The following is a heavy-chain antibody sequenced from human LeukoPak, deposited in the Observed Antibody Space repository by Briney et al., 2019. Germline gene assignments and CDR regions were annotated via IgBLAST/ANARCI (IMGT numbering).Heavy chain of an antibody. CDR1: GFTFSSYA. D-gene: IGHD3-10*01. Sequence: GGSLRLSCAASGFTFSSYAMSWVRQAPGKGLEWVSPISGSGGSTYNADSVKGRFTISRDNSKNTLYLQMNSLRAEDTAVYYCAKEGCGSGSCCGGGVAWGQGTTVTVSS. CDR3: AKEGCGSGSCCGGGVA. V-gene: IGHV3-23*01. CDR2: ISGSGGST. J-gene: IGHJ6*02.